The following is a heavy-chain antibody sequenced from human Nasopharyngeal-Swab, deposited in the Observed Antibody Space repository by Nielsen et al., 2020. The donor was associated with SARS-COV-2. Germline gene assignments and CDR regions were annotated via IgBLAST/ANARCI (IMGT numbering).Heavy chain of an antibody. CDR3: ARETIDCGGDCLDY. J-gene: IGHJ4*02. Sequence: GESLKISCVGPGFTFSNYELNWVRQAPGQGLQWVSYISTSATSTFYAESLKGRFTISRDNAKNSLYLQMHSLRAEDTAVYYCARETIDCGGDCLDYWGQGTLVTVSS. D-gene: IGHD2-21*02. CDR1: GFTFSNYE. CDR2: ISTSATST. V-gene: IGHV3-48*03.